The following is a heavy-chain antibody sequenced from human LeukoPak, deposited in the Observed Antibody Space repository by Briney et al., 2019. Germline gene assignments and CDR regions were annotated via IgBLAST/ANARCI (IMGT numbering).Heavy chain of an antibody. J-gene: IGHJ3*02. D-gene: IGHD2-21*01. CDR3: ARRGGGGRSDALDI. CDR1: GFTFSAYS. Sequence: PGGSLRLSCAASGFTFSAYSMIWVRQAPGKGLEWVSYSSTTGNTIHYTDSVKGRFTVSRDNAKNSLFLQMSSLRDEDTAVYYCARRGGGGRSDALDIWGQGTMVTVFS. V-gene: IGHV3-48*02. CDR2: SSTTGNTI.